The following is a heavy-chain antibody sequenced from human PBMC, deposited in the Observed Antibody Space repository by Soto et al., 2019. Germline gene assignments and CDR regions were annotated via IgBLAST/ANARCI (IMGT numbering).Heavy chain of an antibody. CDR2: ISSSGSAI. CDR3: ASGKIGFYYGMGL. Sequence: QVQLVEAGGGLVKPGGSLSLSCAASGFTFSDYYMTWIRQAPGKGLEWVSYISSSGSAIYNADSVKGRFTISRDNAKNSLSLQMNTLRAEDTAVYYCASGKIGFYYGMGLWGQGTTVTVSS. D-gene: IGHD3-10*01. J-gene: IGHJ6*02. CDR1: GFTFSDYY. V-gene: IGHV3-11*01.